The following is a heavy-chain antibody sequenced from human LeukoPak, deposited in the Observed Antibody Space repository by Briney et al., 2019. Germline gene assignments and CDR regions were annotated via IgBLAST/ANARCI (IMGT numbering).Heavy chain of an antibody. Sequence: PGGSLRLSCAASGFTFSSYSMNWVRQAPGKRLEWVSSISSSSSYIYYADSVKGRFTISRDNSKNTLYLQMNNLRAEDTAVYYCAKDPRDHSYGWSWRYFDYWGQGTLVTVSS. J-gene: IGHJ4*02. V-gene: IGHV3-21*01. CDR3: AKDPRDHSYGWSWRYFDY. CDR2: ISSSSSYI. D-gene: IGHD5-18*01. CDR1: GFTFSSYS.